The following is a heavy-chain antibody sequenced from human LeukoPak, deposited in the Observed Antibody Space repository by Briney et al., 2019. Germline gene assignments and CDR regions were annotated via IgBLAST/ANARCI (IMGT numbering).Heavy chain of an antibody. Sequence: SETLSLTCTVSGGSIRSYYWSWIRQPPGKGLEWIGYVYYSGGTNYNPSLKSRVTISVDTSKNQFSLKLSSVTAADTAVYYCARRVTGGYNGHFDLWGRGTLVTVSS. CDR2: VYYSGGT. CDR1: GGSIRSYY. V-gene: IGHV4-59*08. CDR3: ARRVTGGYNGHFDL. D-gene: IGHD2-8*02. J-gene: IGHJ2*01.